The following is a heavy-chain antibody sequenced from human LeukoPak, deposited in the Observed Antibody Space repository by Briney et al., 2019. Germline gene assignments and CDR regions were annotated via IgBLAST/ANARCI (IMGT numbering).Heavy chain of an antibody. CDR1: GFTFSSYA. V-gene: IGHV3-30-3*01. Sequence: PGRSLRLSCAASGFTFSSYAMHWVRQAPGKGLEWVAVISYDGSNKYYADSVKGRFTISGDNSKNTLYLQMNSLRAEDTAVYYCARDVFGGFDYWGQGTLVTVSS. CDR3: ARDVFGGFDY. D-gene: IGHD3-16*01. CDR2: ISYDGSNK. J-gene: IGHJ4*02.